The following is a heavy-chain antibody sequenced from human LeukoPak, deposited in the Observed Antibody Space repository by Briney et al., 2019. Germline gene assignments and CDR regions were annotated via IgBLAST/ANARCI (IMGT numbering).Heavy chain of an antibody. CDR2: INPADSDT. CDR1: GYIFTHYW. Sequence: GESLQISCKGSGYIFTHYWIGWVRQMPGKGLEWMGIINPADSDTRYSPSFQGQVLISADKSISTAYLHWGSPKASDTAMYFCARRRSSTSDDVDIWGQGTMVTVS. J-gene: IGHJ3*02. V-gene: IGHV5-51*01. CDR3: ARRRSSTSDDVDI.